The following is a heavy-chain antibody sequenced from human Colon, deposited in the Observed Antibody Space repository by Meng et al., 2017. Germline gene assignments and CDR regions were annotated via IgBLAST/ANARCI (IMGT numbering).Heavy chain of an antibody. Sequence: QVQLPQWGAGLLKPSETLSLTCAVYGGSFSGYYWSWIRQPPGKGLEWIGNIFFSGATYYNPSLKSRVTISVDTSQNQFSLRLPSVTAADTAVFYCAAVDRDSDAFDIWGQGTLVTVSS. J-gene: IGHJ3*02. CDR2: IFFSGAT. D-gene: IGHD2-2*01. V-gene: IGHV4-34*12. CDR1: GGSFSGYY. CDR3: AAVDRDSDAFDI.